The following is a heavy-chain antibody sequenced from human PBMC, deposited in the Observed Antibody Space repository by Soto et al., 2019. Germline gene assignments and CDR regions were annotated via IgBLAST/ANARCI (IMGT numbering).Heavy chain of an antibody. CDR2: IYHSGST. CDR3: ARVTTNNWFDP. V-gene: IGHV4-4*02. J-gene: IGHJ5*02. Sequence: LSLTCAVSGGSISSSNWWSWVRQPPGKGLEWIGEIYHSGSTNYNPSLKSRVTISVDTSKNQFSLKLSSVTAADTAVYYCARVTTNNWFDPWGQGTLVTVSS. CDR1: GGSISSSNW.